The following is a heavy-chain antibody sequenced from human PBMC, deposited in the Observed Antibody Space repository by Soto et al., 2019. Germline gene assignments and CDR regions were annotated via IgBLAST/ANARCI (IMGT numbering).Heavy chain of an antibody. CDR2: ISGSGSFT. V-gene: IGHV3-23*01. Sequence: DVQLLEAGGGLMKPGGSLRLSCAASGFTFRTYAMNWVRQAPGKGLEWISAISGSGSFTHYADSVRGRFTITRDKSKKTLYLQMNRRRAEDTAVYWCARDNWNGAYYGLDVWGQGTTVTVS. CDR1: GFTFRTYA. CDR3: ARDNWNGAYYGLDV. J-gene: IGHJ6*02. D-gene: IGHD1-20*01.